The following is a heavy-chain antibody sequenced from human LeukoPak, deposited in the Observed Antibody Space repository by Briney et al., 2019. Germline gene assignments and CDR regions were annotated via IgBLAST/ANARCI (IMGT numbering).Heavy chain of an antibody. CDR1: GGSISSYY. J-gene: IGHJ4*02. V-gene: IGHV4-59*01. CDR2: IYYSGST. CDR3: ARDYGDLAGFDY. Sequence: SETLSLTCTVSGGSISSYYWSWIRQPPGKGLEWIGYIYYSGSTNYNASLKSRVTISVDTSKNQFSLKLSSVTAADAAVYYCARDYGDLAGFDYWGQGTLVTVSS. D-gene: IGHD4-17*01.